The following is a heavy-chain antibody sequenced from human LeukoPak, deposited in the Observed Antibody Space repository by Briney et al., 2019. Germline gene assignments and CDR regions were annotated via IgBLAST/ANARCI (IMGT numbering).Heavy chain of an antibody. CDR3: ARARWDVVVGTARPCLDS. CDR1: GYTFKDYY. D-gene: IGHD2-21*02. J-gene: IGHJ5*01. CDR2: ITPNLGHT. V-gene: IGHV1-2*02. Sequence: GASVKVSCKASGYTFKDYYIFWVRRAPRQTLEWMGGITPNLGHTNYARNFQGRVTMTSHTSSSTAYLELTRLTSDDTAIYFCARARWDVVVGTARPCLDSWGQGTLVTVSS.